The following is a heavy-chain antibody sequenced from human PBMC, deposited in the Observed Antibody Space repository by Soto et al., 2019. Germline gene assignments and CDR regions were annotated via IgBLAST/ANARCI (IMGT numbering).Heavy chain of an antibody. D-gene: IGHD1-1*01. Sequence: EVQLVESGGGLVKPGGSLRLSCAASGFTFSSYAMNWVRQAPGKGLEWVTSITTSGSYIYYGDSVRGRFTISSDNAKNSKFLQKDRLRAEHTAVYYCVCSGTASMLRHDEIDPWGQGTMVTVSS. V-gene: IGHV3-21*03. CDR1: GFTFSSYA. J-gene: IGHJ5*02. CDR3: VCSGTASMLRHDEIDP. CDR2: ITTSGSYI.